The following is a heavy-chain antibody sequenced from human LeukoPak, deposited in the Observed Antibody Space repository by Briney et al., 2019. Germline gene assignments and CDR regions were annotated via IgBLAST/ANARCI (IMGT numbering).Heavy chain of an antibody. V-gene: IGHV1-2*02. CDR3: ARRYLSGSGRAPGY. D-gene: IGHD3-10*01. J-gene: IGHJ4*02. CDR1: GYTFTGYY. CDR2: INPNSGGT. Sequence: GASVKVSCKASGYTFTGYYMHWVRQAPGQGLEWMGWINPNSGGTNYAQKFQGRVTMTRDTSISTAYMELSRLRSDDTAVYYCARRYLSGSGRAPGYWGQGTLVTVSS.